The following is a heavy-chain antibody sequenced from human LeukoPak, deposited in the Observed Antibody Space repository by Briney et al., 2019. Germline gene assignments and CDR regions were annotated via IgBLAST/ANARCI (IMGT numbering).Heavy chain of an antibody. Sequence: SDTLTPTCTVAGGSISGYYWSWIRQPPGKGLEWIGNIHYSGSTEYNPSLKSRVTISVAKSKNTFSLKLSTVNASDTAVYYCAREVPPDTLRRWFDPWGQGTLVTVSS. CDR1: GGSISGYY. CDR2: IHYSGST. CDR3: AREVPPDTLRRWFDP. J-gene: IGHJ5*02. V-gene: IGHV4-59*01. D-gene: IGHD5-12*01.